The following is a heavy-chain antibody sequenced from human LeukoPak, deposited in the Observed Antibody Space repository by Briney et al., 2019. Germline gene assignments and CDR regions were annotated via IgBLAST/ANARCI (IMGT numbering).Heavy chain of an antibody. J-gene: IGHJ5*02. V-gene: IGHV4-4*02. D-gene: IGHD3-10*01. Sequence: PSGTLSLTCAVSGASISSSNWWSWVRQPPGRGLEWIGEIYHSGSTNYNPSLKSRVTISLDKSKNQFSLKLNSATAADTAVYYCARGGVYYGSGSNWFDPWGQGTLVTVSS. CDR1: GASISSSNW. CDR3: ARGGVYYGSGSNWFDP. CDR2: IYHSGST.